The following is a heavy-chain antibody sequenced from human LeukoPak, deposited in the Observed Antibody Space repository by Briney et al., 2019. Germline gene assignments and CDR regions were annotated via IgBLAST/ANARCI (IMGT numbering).Heavy chain of an antibody. CDR3: AKDREMATIWGYFDY. D-gene: IGHD5-24*01. CDR1: GFTFSSYS. Sequence: GGSLRLSCAASGFTFSSYSMNWVRQAPGKGLEWVSSISSSSSYIYYADSVKGRFTISRDNSKNTLYLQMNSLRAEDTAVYYCAKDREMATIWGYFDYWGQGTLVTVSS. J-gene: IGHJ4*02. V-gene: IGHV3-21*04. CDR2: ISSSSSYI.